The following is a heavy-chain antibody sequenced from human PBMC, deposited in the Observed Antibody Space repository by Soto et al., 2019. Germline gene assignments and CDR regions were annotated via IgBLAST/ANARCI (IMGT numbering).Heavy chain of an antibody. CDR2: ISGSGGST. CDR1: GFTFSSYA. CDR3: AKGDYYDSSGYLSY. V-gene: IGHV3-23*01. J-gene: IGHJ4*02. D-gene: IGHD3-22*01. Sequence: HPGGSLRLSCAASGFTFSSYAMSWVRQAPGKGLEWVSAISGSGGSTYYADSVKGRFTISRDNSKNTLYLQMNSLRAEDTAVYYCAKGDYYDSSGYLSYWGQGTLVTVSS.